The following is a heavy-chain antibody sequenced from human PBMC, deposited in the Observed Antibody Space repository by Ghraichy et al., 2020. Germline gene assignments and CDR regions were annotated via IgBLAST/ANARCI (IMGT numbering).Heavy chain of an antibody. Sequence: SETLSLTCTVAGGSISSSSYYWGWIRQPPGKGLEWIGSIYYSGSTYYSPSLKSRVTIAVDTSKKQFSLKLSSVTAADTAIYYCARLSVPNNYAVDVWGQGTTVTVSS. CDR3: ARLSVPNNYAVDV. V-gene: IGHV4-39*01. J-gene: IGHJ6*02. D-gene: IGHD2-2*01. CDR1: GGSISSSSYY. CDR2: IYYSGST.